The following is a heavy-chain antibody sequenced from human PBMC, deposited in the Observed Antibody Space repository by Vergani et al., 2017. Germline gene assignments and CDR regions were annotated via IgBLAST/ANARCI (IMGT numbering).Heavy chain of an antibody. V-gene: IGHV3-21*01. D-gene: IGHD2-2*01. J-gene: IGHJ6*03. Sequence: EVQLVESGGGLVKPGGSLRLSCAASGFTFSSYSMNWVRQAPGKGLEWVSSISSSSSYIYYADSVKGRFTISRDNAKNSLYLQMNSLRAEDTAVYYCARAGLGRSIVVVPAAIKYYYYYMDVWGKGTTVTVSS. CDR1: GFTFSSYS. CDR3: ARAGLGRSIVVVPAAIKYYYYYMDV. CDR2: ISSSSSYI.